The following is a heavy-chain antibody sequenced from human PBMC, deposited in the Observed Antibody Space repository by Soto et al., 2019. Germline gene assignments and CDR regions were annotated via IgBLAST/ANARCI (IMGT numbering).Heavy chain of an antibody. CDR1: GGTFSRYA. V-gene: IGHV1-69*01. Sequence: QVQLVQSGAEVKKPGSSVKVSCKASGGTFSRYAISWVRQAPGQGLEWMGGIIPMFGTANYAQKFKGRVTITADESTSTAYMELRGLRSEDTAIYYCTRNSGSYGTFDYWGQGTLVTVSS. CDR3: TRNSGSYGTFDY. J-gene: IGHJ4*02. CDR2: IIPMFGTA. D-gene: IGHD1-26*01.